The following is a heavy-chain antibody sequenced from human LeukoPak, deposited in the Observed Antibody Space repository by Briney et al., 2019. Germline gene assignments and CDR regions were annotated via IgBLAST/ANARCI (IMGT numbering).Heavy chain of an antibody. CDR2: ISDSGAYT. D-gene: IGHD3-22*01. CDR1: GFTFSSHA. V-gene: IGHV3-23*01. Sequence: GGSLRLSCAASGFTFSSHAMTWVRQAPGKGLEWVSAISDSGAYTHYADSVKGRFIIPRDNSKNTLYLQMNSLRAEDTAVYYCAKEFYYDSSGFPSLYFDFWGQGTLVTVSS. CDR3: AKEFYYDSSGFPSLYFDF. J-gene: IGHJ4*02.